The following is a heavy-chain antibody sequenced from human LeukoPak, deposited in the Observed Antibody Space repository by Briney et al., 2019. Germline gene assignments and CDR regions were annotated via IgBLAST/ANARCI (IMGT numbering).Heavy chain of an antibody. CDR2: INPNSGGT. CDR1: GYTFTGYY. V-gene: IGHV1-2*02. CDR3: ARDGETYCGGDCYFAFDI. Sequence: APVKVSCKASGYTFTGYYMHWVRQAPGQGLEWMGWINPNSGGTNYAQKFQGRVTMTRDTSISTAYMELSRLRSDDTAVYYCARDGETYCGGDCYFAFDIWGQGTMVTVSS. J-gene: IGHJ3*02. D-gene: IGHD2-21*02.